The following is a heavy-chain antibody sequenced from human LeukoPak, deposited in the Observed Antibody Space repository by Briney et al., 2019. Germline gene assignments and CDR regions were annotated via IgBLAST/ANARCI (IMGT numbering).Heavy chain of an antibody. J-gene: IGHJ3*02. D-gene: IGHD3-22*01. CDR1: GYTFTSYY. CDR2: IIPILGIA. Sequence: SVKVSCKASGYTFTSYYMHWVRQAPGQGLEWMGRIIPILGIANYAQKFQGRVTITADKSTSTAYMELSSLRSEDTAVYYCARDRSNYYDSSGYPAFDIWGQGTMVTVSS. CDR3: ARDRSNYYDSSGYPAFDI. V-gene: IGHV1-69*04.